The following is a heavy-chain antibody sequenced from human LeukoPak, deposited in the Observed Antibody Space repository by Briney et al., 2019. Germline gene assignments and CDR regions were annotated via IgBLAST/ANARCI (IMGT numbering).Heavy chain of an antibody. CDR1: GVSISSTSYY. Sequence: SETLSLTCTVSGVSISSTSYYWGWIRQPPGKGREWSGSINYSGSTDYNPSLKSRVTISVDTSKNQFSLKLSSVTAADTAVYYRARYSSAYFSYYFDYWGQGTLVAVSS. CDR2: INYSGST. J-gene: IGHJ4*02. V-gene: IGHV4-39*01. CDR3: ARYSSAYFSYYFDY. D-gene: IGHD3-22*01.